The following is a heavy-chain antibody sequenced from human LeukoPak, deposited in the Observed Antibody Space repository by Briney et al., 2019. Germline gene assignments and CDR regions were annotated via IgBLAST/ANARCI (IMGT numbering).Heavy chain of an antibody. J-gene: IGHJ4*02. V-gene: IGHV1-2*02. CDR1: GYTFTGYY. Sequence: ASVKVSCKASGYTFTGYYMHWVRQAPGQGLEWMGWINPNSGGTNYAQKFQGRVTMTRDTSISTAYMELSRLRSDDTAVYYCARAEGDDYDSSGYSRIWGQGTLVTVSS. D-gene: IGHD3-22*01. CDR2: INPNSGGT. CDR3: ARAEGDDYDSSGYSRI.